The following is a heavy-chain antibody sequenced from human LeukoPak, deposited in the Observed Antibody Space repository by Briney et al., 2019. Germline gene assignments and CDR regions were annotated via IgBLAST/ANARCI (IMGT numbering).Heavy chain of an antibody. V-gene: IGHV3-23*01. CDR1: GFTFSSYD. CDR2: ISGSSFST. D-gene: IGHD6-13*01. J-gene: IGHJ4*02. Sequence: GGSLRLSCAASGFTFSSYDMSWVRQAPGKGLEWVSGISGSSFSTFYADSVKGRFIISRDNSKNTLYLQMDSLSAEDTAVYYCAKDRLAAAPSCFDYWGQGTLVTVSS. CDR3: AKDRLAAAPSCFDY.